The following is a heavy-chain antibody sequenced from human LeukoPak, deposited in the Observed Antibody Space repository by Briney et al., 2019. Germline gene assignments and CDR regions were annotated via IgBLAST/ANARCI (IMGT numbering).Heavy chain of an antibody. D-gene: IGHD3-10*01. Sequence: GRSLRLSCAASGFTFSSYALHWVRQAPGKGLEWVAVISGDGRNKYYPDSVKGRFTISRDNSKNTLYLQMNSLRPEDTAVYYCASNYGSGSYDYFDYWGQGTLVTVSS. J-gene: IGHJ4*02. CDR2: ISGDGRNK. CDR3: ASNYGSGSYDYFDY. V-gene: IGHV3-30*04. CDR1: GFTFSSYA.